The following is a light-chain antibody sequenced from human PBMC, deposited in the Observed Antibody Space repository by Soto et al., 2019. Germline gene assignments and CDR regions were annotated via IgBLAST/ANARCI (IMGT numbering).Light chain of an antibody. V-gene: IGKV1-33*01. CDR3: QQYDNLPRVT. Sequence: DIQMTQSPSSLSASVGDRVTITCQASQDISNYLNWYQQKPGKAPKLLIYDASNLETGVPSRFSGSGSGTDFTFTISSLQPEDIATYYCQQYDNLPRVTSGQGTRLEIK. CDR1: QDISNY. J-gene: IGKJ5*01. CDR2: DAS.